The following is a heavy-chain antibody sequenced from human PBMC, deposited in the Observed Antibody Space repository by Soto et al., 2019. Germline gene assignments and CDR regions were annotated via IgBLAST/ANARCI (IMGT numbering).Heavy chain of an antibody. CDR3: STSFGTYDSSGPFDY. V-gene: IGHV3-15*01. D-gene: IGHD3-22*01. CDR1: GFSFSKAW. Sequence: PGGSLRLSCAASGFSFSKAWMSWVRQAPGKGLEWVGRIKSKTDGGAIDYAAPVKGRFTISRDDSKNILYLQMNSLKTEDTAVYYCSTSFGTYDSSGPFDYWGQGTLVTVSS. J-gene: IGHJ4*02. CDR2: IKSKTDGGAI.